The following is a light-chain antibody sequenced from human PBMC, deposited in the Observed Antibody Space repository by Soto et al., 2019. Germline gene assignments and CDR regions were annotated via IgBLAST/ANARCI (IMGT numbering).Light chain of an antibody. V-gene: IGLV2-14*03. Sequence: QSALTQPASVSGSPGQSITISCTGTSSDVGGYNFVSWYQHHPGKAPKLLIYDVSHRPSGVSNRFSASKSGDTASLTISGLQAEDEADYYCSSYTSSSKLFGGGTQLTVL. CDR1: SSDVGGYNF. J-gene: IGLJ3*02. CDR2: DVS. CDR3: SSYTSSSKL.